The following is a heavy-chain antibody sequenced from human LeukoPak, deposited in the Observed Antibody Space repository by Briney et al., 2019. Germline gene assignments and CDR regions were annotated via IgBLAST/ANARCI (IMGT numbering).Heavy chain of an antibody. D-gene: IGHD1-1*01. Sequence: GGSLRLSCAASGFTFSSYGMHWVRQAPGKGLEWVAFIRYDGSNKYYADSVKGRFTISRDNAKNSLYLQMNSLRAEDTAVYYCARAPPKTTGTPAFDYWGQGTLVTVSS. J-gene: IGHJ4*02. CDR3: ARAPPKTTGTPAFDY. V-gene: IGHV3-30*02. CDR1: GFTFSSYG. CDR2: IRYDGSNK.